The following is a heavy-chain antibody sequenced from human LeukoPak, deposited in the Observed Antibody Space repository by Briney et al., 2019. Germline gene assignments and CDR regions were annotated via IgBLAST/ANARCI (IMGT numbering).Heavy chain of an antibody. CDR1: GGSISSSSYY. CDR3: ARDGNPI. Sequence: PSETLSLTCTVSGGSISSSSYYWGWIRQPPGKGLEWIGSIYYSGSTYYNPSLKSRVTISVDTSKNQFSLKLSSVTAADTAVYYCARDGNPIWGQGTMVTVSS. V-gene: IGHV4-39*07. D-gene: IGHD4-23*01. CDR2: IYYSGST. J-gene: IGHJ3*02.